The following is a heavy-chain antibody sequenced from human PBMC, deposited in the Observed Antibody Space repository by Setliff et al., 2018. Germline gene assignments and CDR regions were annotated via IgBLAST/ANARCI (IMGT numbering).Heavy chain of an antibody. CDR2: ISAYNGNT. Sequence: ASVKVSCKASGYTFTSYGISWVRQAPGRGLEWMGWISAYNGNTNYAQKLQGRVTMTTDTSTSTAYMELRSLRSDDTAFYYCARAPSVELVTIRTNSWFTYWGQGTLVTVSS. V-gene: IGHV1-18*01. CDR3: ARAPSVELVTIRTNSWFTY. CDR1: GYTFTSYG. D-gene: IGHD5-18*01. J-gene: IGHJ4*02.